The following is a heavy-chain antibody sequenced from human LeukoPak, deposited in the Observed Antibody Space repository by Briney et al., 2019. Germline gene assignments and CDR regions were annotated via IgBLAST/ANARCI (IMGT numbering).Heavy chain of an antibody. CDR2: ISGSGDPT. Sequence: GGSLRLSCAASGFTFSNYAMSWVRQAPGKGLGWVSTISGSGDPTYYADSVKGRFTISRDNSRNTLYLQMNSLRADDTAVYYCARRGANSGHTFDYWGQGTLVSVSS. V-gene: IGHV3-23*01. J-gene: IGHJ4*02. CDR3: ARRGANSGHTFDY. CDR1: GFTFSNYA. D-gene: IGHD5-12*01.